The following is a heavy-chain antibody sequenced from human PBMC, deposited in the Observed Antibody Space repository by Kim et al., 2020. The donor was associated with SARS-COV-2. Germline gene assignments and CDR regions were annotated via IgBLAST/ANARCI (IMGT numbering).Heavy chain of an antibody. CDR2: ISSSSSYI. Sequence: GGSLRLSCAASGFTFSSYSMNWVRQAPGKGLEWVSSISSSSSYIYYADSVKGRFTISRDNAKNSLYLQMNSLRAEDTAVYYCARGEEWNYMNAFDIWGQGTMVTVSS. J-gene: IGHJ3*02. CDR1: GFTFSSYS. V-gene: IGHV3-21*01. D-gene: IGHD1-7*01. CDR3: ARGEEWNYMNAFDI.